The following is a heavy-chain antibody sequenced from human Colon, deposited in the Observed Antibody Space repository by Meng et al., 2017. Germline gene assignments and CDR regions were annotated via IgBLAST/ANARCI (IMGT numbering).Heavy chain of an antibody. CDR2: INGDGGSV. V-gene: IGHV3-74*01. J-gene: IGHJ5*02. Sequence: GESLKISCAASGFTFSDYWMNWVRQVPGKGLEWVPRINGDGGSVSYADSVKGRFTISSDNSKSTLYLQMNDLRAYDTAVYYCASLSPPVTEKWIDPWGQGTLVTVSS. CDR3: ASLSPPVTEKWIDP. CDR1: GFTFSDYW. D-gene: IGHD4-17*01.